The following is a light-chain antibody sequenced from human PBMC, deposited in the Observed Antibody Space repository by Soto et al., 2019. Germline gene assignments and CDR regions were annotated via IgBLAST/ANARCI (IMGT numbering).Light chain of an antibody. V-gene: IGKV1-5*03. J-gene: IGKJ2*01. CDR3: QQYDGYSRT. CDR2: KAS. Sequence: XSASVGDRVTITCRASQSVSTWLAWYQQKPGKAPKLLIYKASSLESGVPSRFSGSGSGTEFTLTISSLQPDDFATYYCQQYDGYSRTFGQGTKLEIK. CDR1: QSVSTW.